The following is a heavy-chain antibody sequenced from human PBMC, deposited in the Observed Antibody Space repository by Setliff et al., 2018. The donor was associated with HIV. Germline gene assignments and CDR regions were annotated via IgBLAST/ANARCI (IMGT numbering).Heavy chain of an antibody. CDR2: IYYSGST. CDR3: TRGRAEYVAVAVMGSWFDP. J-gene: IGHJ5*02. V-gene: IGHV4-59*11. D-gene: IGHD6-19*01. Sequence: SETLSLTCTVSGGSISSHYWSWIRQPPGKGLEWIGTIYYSGSTNYNPSLKSRVTISVDTSKNQFSLKLSSVTAADTAVYYCTRGRAEYVAVAVMGSWFDPWGQGTLVTVSS. CDR1: GGSISSHY.